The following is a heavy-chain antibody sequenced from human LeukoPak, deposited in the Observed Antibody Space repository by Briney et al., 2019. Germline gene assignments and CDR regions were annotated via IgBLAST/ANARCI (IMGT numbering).Heavy chain of an antibody. CDR3: ARGVKSAGSYYFDY. CDR2: IKQDGSEK. J-gene: IGHJ4*02. D-gene: IGHD6-19*01. CDR1: GFTFSSYW. Sequence: GGSLRLSCAASGFTFSSYWMSWVRQAPGKGLEWVANIKQDGSEKYYVDSVKGRFTISRDNAKNSLYLQMNSLRAEDTAVYYCARGVKSAGSYYFDYWGQGTLVTVSS. V-gene: IGHV3-7*01.